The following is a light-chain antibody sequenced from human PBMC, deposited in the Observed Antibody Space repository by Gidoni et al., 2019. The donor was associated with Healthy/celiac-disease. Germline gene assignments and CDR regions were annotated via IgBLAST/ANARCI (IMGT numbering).Light chain of an antibody. J-gene: IGKJ4*01. CDR3: QQRSNWPPLT. V-gene: IGKV3-11*01. CDR2: DAS. CDR1: QVVSSY. Sequence: EIVLTQTPATLSLSPGERAPLSCRASQVVSSYLAWYQQKPGQAPRLLIYDASNRATGIPARFSGSGSGTDFTLTISSLEPEDFAVYYCQQRSNWPPLTCGGGTKVEIK.